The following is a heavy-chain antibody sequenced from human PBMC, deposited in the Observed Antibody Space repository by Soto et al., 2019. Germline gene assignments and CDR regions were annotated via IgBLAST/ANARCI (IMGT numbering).Heavy chain of an antibody. CDR1: GFTFSSYA. CDR2: ISYDGSNE. J-gene: IGHJ1*01. V-gene: IGHV3-30-3*01. CDR3: ARDRIAVAGTGYFQH. D-gene: IGHD6-19*01. Sequence: GGSLRLSCAASGFTFSSYAMSWVRQAPGKGLEWVAVISYDGSNEYYADSVKGRFTISRDNSKNTLYLQMNSLRAEDTAVYFFARDRIAVAGTGYFQHWGQGTLVTVSS.